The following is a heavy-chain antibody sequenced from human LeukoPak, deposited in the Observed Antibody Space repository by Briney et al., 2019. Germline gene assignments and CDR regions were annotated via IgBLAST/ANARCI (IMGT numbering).Heavy chain of an antibody. CDR1: GFTFSSYW. J-gene: IGHJ4*02. V-gene: IGHV3-7*02. D-gene: IGHD3-10*01. CDR3: AKCGSGSNFDY. Sequence: GGALRLSCAASGFTFSSYWMSWVRQTPGKGLEWVAHLNQDGGERYYVESVKGRFTISRENAKNSLYLQMNSLRAEDTAVYYCAKCGSGSNFDYWGQGILVTVSS. CDR2: LNQDGGER.